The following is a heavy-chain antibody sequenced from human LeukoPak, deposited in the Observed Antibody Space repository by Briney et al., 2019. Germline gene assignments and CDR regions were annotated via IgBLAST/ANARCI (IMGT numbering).Heavy chain of an antibody. CDR3: AKGAAIDH. J-gene: IGHJ4*02. CDR2: VTGPADTT. CDR1: GFTFNNYA. D-gene: IGHD5-24*01. V-gene: IGHV3-23*01. Sequence: GGSLRLSSAASGFTFNNYAMNWVRQAPGKGLEWVAAVTGPADTTYYADSVKGRFTISRDSFKDTVYLQMNRLGAEDTALYYCAKGAAIDHWGQGTLVTVSS.